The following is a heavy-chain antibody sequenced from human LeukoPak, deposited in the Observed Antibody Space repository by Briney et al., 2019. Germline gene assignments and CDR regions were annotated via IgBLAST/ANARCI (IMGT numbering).Heavy chain of an antibody. CDR3: AKEPHYGDYDMIY. D-gene: IGHD4-17*01. CDR1: GFTFSSYG. Sequence: GGSLRLSCAASGFTFSSYGLHWVRQAPGKGLEWVAFIRYDGSNKYYADSVKGRFTISRDNSKNTLYMQMNSLRDEDTAVYYCAKEPHYGDYDMIYWGQGTLVTVSS. J-gene: IGHJ4*02. CDR2: IRYDGSNK. V-gene: IGHV3-30*02.